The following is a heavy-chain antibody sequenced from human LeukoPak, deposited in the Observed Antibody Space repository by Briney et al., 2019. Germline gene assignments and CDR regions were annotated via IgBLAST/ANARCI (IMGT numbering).Heavy chain of an antibody. V-gene: IGHV4-38-2*02. CDR2: IYHSGNT. J-gene: IGHJ4*02. D-gene: IGHD1-26*01. CDR1: GYSISSGYY. CDR3: AREWEPEVGYFDY. Sequence: SETLSLTCAVSGYSISSGYYWGWIRQPPGKGLEWIGSIYHSGNTYYNPSLKSRVTISVDTSKNQFSLKLSSVTAADTAVYYCAREWEPEVGYFDYWGQGTLVTVSS.